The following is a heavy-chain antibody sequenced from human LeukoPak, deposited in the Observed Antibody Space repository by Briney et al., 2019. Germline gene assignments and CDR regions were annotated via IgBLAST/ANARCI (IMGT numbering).Heavy chain of an antibody. CDR1: GFTFGSYA. Sequence: GGSLRLSCAASGFTFGSYAMSWVRQAPGMGLEWVSSISGSGGSTYYAGSVKGRFTISRDNSRNTLYLQMNSLRAEDTAVYYCAKELIVVVLPTASRPFDYWGQGTLVTVSS. CDR2: ISGSGGST. J-gene: IGHJ4*02. D-gene: IGHD2-2*01. V-gene: IGHV3-23*01. CDR3: AKELIVVVLPTASRPFDY.